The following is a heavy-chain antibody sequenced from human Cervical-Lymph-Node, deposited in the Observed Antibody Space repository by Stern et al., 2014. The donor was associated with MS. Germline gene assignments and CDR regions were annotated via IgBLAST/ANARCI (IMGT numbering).Heavy chain of an antibody. CDR1: GYSFTSYY. Sequence: VQLVQSGAEVKKPGESLKISCTGSGYSFTSYYILWVRHVPGKGLEWMGIIQPGDSETRYSPSFQGQVTISADKSINTACLQWRSLKASDTAMYYCARTRYSSSWYTFDPWGQGTLVTVS. CDR2: IQPGDSET. J-gene: IGHJ5*02. V-gene: IGHV5-51*03. CDR3: ARTRYSSSWYTFDP. D-gene: IGHD6-13*01.